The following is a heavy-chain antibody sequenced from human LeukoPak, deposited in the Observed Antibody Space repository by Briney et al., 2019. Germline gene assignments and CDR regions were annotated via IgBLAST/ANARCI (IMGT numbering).Heavy chain of an antibody. CDR3: ARVITFFGVASEMDV. CDR1: GFTFSRYW. CDR2: IKQDGSEK. Sequence: PGGSLRLSCAASGFTFSRYWMSWVRQAPGKGLEWVANIKQDGSEKYYVDSVKGRFTISRDNAKNSLYLQMNSLRAEDTAVYYCARVITFFGVASEMDVWGKGTTVTVSS. J-gene: IGHJ6*04. D-gene: IGHD3-3*01. V-gene: IGHV3-7*01.